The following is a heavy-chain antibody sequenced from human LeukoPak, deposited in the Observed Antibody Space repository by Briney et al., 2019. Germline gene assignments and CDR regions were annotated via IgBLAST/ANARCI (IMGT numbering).Heavy chain of an antibody. J-gene: IGHJ4*02. CDR2: ISGGGGTT. V-gene: IGHV3-23*01. CDR3: AKESSMLRGPLVIYYFDS. D-gene: IGHD3-16*01. Sequence: GGTLRLSCAASDFTFSTYAMSWVRQAPGRGLEWVSTISGGGGTTYYADSVKGRFTISRDNSKNTLYLQMNSLRAEDTAIYYCAKESSMLRGPLVIYYFDSWGQGTLVTVSS. CDR1: DFTFSTYA.